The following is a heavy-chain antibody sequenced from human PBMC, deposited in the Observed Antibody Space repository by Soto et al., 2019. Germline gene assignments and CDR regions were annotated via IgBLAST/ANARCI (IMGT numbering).Heavy chain of an antibody. D-gene: IGHD2-2*01. CDR2: ISAYNGNT. CDR3: AREADIVVVPAAMGGMDV. Sequence: QVQLVQSGAEVKKPGASVKVSCKASGYTFTSYGISWVRQAPGQGLEWMGWISAYNGNTNYAQKLQARVTMTTDTSTSTAYMELRSLRSDDPAVYYCAREADIVVVPAAMGGMDVWGKGTTVTVSS. V-gene: IGHV1-18*01. CDR1: GYTFTSYG. J-gene: IGHJ6*04.